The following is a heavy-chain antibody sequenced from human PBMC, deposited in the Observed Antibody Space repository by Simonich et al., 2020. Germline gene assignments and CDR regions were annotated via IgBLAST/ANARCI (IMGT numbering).Heavy chain of an antibody. Sequence: GAEVKKPGASVKVSCKASGYTFTGYYMHWVRQAPGQGLEWMGRINPNSGGTNYAQKFQGRGTMTRDTSISTAYMELSRLRSDDTAGDYCARGPGIYYYYRMDVWGQGTTVTVSS. CDR1: GYTFTGYY. CDR3: ARGPGIYYYYRMDV. J-gene: IGHJ6*02. V-gene: IGHV1-2*06. D-gene: IGHD3-10*01. CDR2: INPNSGGT.